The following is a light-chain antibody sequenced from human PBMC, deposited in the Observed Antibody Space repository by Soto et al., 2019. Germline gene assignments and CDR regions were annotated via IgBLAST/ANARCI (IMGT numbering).Light chain of an antibody. Sequence: IVLTQSQGTLPFPPGERVPLSCRASQSAISNLAWYQQKPGQTPRLLIYDASTRATDIPARFSGSGSGTDFTLTISSLLSEDFAVYYCHQYYKWPLTFGGGTKVDI. J-gene: IGKJ4*01. CDR3: HQYYKWPLT. CDR1: QSAISN. V-gene: IGKV3-15*01. CDR2: DAS.